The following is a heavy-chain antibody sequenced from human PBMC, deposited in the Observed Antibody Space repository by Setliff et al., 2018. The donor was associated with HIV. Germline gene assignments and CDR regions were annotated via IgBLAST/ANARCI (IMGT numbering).Heavy chain of an antibody. D-gene: IGHD1-26*01. V-gene: IGHV1-2*02. CDR2: INPNSGGT. Sequence: ASVKVSCKASGYTFTGCYMHWVRQAPGQGLEWMGWINPNSGGTNYAQKFQGRVTMTRDTSISTAYMELSRLRSDDTAVYYCARDLGPGGGSYRMPINWFDPWGQGTLVTVSS. CDR3: ARDLGPGGGSYRMPINWFDP. J-gene: IGHJ5*02. CDR1: GYTFTGCY.